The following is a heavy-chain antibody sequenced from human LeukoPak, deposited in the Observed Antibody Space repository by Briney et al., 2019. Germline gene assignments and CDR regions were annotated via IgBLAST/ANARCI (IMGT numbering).Heavy chain of an antibody. CDR2: IKQDGSEK. J-gene: IGHJ4*02. D-gene: IGHD3-10*01. V-gene: IGHV3-7*01. CDR3: ARSYYYGSGSYFALDY. Sequence: GGSLRLSCAASGFTFSTYGMHWVRQAPGKGLEWVANIKQDGSEKYYVDSVKGRFTISRDNAKNSLYLQMNSLRAEDTAVYYCARSYYYGSGSYFALDYWGQGTLVTVSS. CDR1: GFTFSTYG.